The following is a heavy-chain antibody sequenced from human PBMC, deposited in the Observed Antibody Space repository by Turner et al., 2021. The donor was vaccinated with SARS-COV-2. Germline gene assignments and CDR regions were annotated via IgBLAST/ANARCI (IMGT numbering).Heavy chain of an antibody. Sequence: EVQMVESGGGLVKPGGSLRLSCGASGFTVSSYSMNWVRQAPGKGLEWVSSIRSSSSYISYADSVKGRFTISRDNAKNSLYLQMNSLRAEDTAVYYCARDVPTYYYDSSGYYTDAFDIWGQGTMVTVSS. CDR3: ARDVPTYYYDSSGYYTDAFDI. J-gene: IGHJ3*02. D-gene: IGHD3-22*01. V-gene: IGHV3-21*01. CDR1: GFTVSSYS. CDR2: IRSSSSYI.